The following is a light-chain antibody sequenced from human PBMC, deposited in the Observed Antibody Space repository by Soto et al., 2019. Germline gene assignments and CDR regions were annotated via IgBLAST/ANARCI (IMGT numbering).Light chain of an antibody. CDR2: SIT. Sequence: QSALTQPASVSGSPGQSITISCTGTSSDLGNYVSWYQQHPGEVPKLIIYSITNRPSGVSNRFSASKSGNTASLTISGLQAEDEALYYCTSYTSVSNLVFGGGTKLTVL. J-gene: IGLJ3*02. CDR3: TSYTSVSNLV. V-gene: IGLV2-14*01. CDR1: SSDLGNY.